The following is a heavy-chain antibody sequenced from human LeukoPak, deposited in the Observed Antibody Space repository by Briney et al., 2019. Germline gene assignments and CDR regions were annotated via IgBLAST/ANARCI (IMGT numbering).Heavy chain of an antibody. D-gene: IGHD3-16*02. CDR1: GGSISSSSYY. CDR2: IYYSGST. V-gene: IGHV4-39*07. J-gene: IGHJ5*02. Sequence: NPSETLSLTCTVSGGSISSSSYYWGWIRQPRGKGLEWIGSIYYSGSTYYNPSLKSRVTISVDTSKNQFSLKLSSVTAADTAVYYCARDENGYVWGSFRAWGQGTLVTVSS. CDR3: ARDENGYVWGSFRA.